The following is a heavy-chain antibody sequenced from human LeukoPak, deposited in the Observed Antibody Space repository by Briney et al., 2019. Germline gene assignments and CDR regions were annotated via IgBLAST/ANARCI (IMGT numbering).Heavy chain of an antibody. CDR3: AKLKYGANVCDY. CDR1: GYTFPNSG. Sequence: GASVKVSCKASGYTFPNSGLSWVRQAPGQGLEWMGWIGVYNGNTNYAEKFQGRVTMTTDISTSTAYLELRSLRSDDTAVYYCAKLKYGANVCDYWGQGTLVTVSS. CDR2: IGVYNGNT. J-gene: IGHJ4*02. D-gene: IGHD4/OR15-4a*01. V-gene: IGHV1-18*01.